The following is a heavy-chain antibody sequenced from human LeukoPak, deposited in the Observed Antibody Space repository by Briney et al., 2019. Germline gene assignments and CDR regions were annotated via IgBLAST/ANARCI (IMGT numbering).Heavy chain of an antibody. Sequence: PSETLSHTCAVYGGSFSGYYWSWIRQPPGKGLEWIGEINHSGSTNYNPSLKSRVTISVDTSKNQFSLKLSSVTAADTAVYYCARGLIVIVPAASYYYYGMDVWGKGTTVTVSS. CDR3: ARGLIVIVPAASYYYYGMDV. V-gene: IGHV4-34*01. J-gene: IGHJ6*04. CDR1: GGSFSGYY. CDR2: INHSGST. D-gene: IGHD2-2*01.